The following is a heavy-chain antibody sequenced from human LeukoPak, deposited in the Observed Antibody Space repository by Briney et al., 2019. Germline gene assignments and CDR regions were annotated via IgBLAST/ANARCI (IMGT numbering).Heavy chain of an antibody. Sequence: PSETLSLTCTVSGGSISSGGYYWSWIRQHPGKGLEWIGDIYHSGSSDYNPSLKSRITISIDTSKNQFSLKLSSVTAADTAVYFCARAYGTYYFDHWGQGTLVTVSS. CDR1: GGSISSGGYY. J-gene: IGHJ4*02. CDR3: ARAYGTYYFDH. D-gene: IGHD2-21*01. V-gene: IGHV4-31*03. CDR2: IYHSGSS.